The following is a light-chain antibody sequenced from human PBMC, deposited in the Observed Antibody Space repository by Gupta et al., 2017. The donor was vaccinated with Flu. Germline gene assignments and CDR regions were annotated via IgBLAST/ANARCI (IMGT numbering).Light chain of an antibody. CDR2: GAS. V-gene: IGKV3-15*01. J-gene: IGKJ1*01. CDR3: QQYNNWPPWT. Sequence: EVVMTQSPATLSVSPGKRVTLSCRASQSIKTNLAWYQQKPGQPPRLLVYGASTRATDIPARFSGSGSGTDFTLTIISRQSEDFGIYYCQQYNNWPPWTFGQGTKVE. CDR1: QSIKTN.